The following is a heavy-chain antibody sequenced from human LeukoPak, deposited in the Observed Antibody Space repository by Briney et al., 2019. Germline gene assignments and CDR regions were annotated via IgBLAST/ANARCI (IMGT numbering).Heavy chain of an antibody. CDR2: IYYTGST. CDR1: GGSISNYY. Sequence: PSETLSLTCTVSGGSISNYYWSWIRQPPGKGLEWIGYIYYTGSTNYNPSLKSRVTISVDTSKNQFSLKLSSVTAADTAVYYCARMIAVAGTPYWYFDLWGRGTLVTVSS. D-gene: IGHD6-19*01. CDR3: ARMIAVAGTPYWYFDL. J-gene: IGHJ2*01. V-gene: IGHV4-59*01.